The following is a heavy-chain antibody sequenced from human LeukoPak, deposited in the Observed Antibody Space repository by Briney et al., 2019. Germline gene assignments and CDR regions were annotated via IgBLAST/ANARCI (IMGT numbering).Heavy chain of an antibody. Sequence: GGSLRLSCAASGFTFSSYGMHWVRQAPGKGLEWVAVISYDGSNKYYADSVKGRFTIFRDNSKNTLYLQMNSLRAEDTAVYYCAKDGRGYCSSISCYRDFQHWGQGTLVTVSS. V-gene: IGHV3-30*18. CDR1: GFTFSSYG. CDR2: ISYDGSNK. D-gene: IGHD2-2*02. CDR3: AKDGRGYCSSISCYRDFQH. J-gene: IGHJ1*01.